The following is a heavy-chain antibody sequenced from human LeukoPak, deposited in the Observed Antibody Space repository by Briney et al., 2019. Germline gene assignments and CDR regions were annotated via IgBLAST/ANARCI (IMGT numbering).Heavy chain of an antibody. J-gene: IGHJ4*02. CDR2: IRSKADGGTT. D-gene: IGHD2-8*01. Sequence: QPGRSLRLACTGSGFTFGDYAVSWVRQAPGKGLEWVGFIRSKADGGTTEHAASVKGRFTISRDDSRSIGYLQMNSLKTEDTAVYYCARVAVLLARGFGYWGRGTLVTVSS. CDR3: ARVAVLLARGFGY. CDR1: GFTFGDYA. V-gene: IGHV3-49*04.